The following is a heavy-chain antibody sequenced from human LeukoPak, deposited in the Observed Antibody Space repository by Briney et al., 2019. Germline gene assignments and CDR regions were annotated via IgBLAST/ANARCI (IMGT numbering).Heavy chain of an antibody. CDR2: IYHSGST. CDR3: ARVINYYDSSGPLFWFDP. CDR1: GVSISSGGYS. J-gene: IGHJ5*02. V-gene: IGHV4-30-2*01. D-gene: IGHD3-22*01. Sequence: PSETLSLTCAVSGVSISSGGYSWSWIRQPPGKGLEWIGYIYHSGSTYYNPSLKSRVTISVDRSKNQFSLKLSSVTAADTAVYYCARVINYYDSSGPLFWFDPWGQGTLVTVSS.